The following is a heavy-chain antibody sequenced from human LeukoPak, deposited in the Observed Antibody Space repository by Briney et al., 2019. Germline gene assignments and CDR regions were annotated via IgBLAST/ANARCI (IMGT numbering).Heavy chain of an antibody. Sequence: GGSLRLSCTASGFTFSSYAMSWVRQAPGKGLAWVSTISGGSGSTYCADSVKGRFTISRDNSKNTLYLQMNSLRDEDTAVYYCAKHRFESGGYHSTDWGQGTLVTVSS. J-gene: IGHJ4*02. CDR3: AKHRFESGGYHSTD. V-gene: IGHV3-23*01. CDR2: ISGGSGST. D-gene: IGHD3-22*01. CDR1: GFTFSSYA.